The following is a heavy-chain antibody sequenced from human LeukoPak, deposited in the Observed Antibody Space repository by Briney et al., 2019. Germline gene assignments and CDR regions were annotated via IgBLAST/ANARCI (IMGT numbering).Heavy chain of an antibody. CDR3: ARHACSSTSCYGYYYYYYMDV. Sequence: PSQTLSLTCTVSGGSISSGSYYWSWIRQPAGRGLEWIGRIYASGSTSYNPSLKSRVTISVDTSKTQFSLKLSSVTAADTAVYYCARHACSSTSCYGYYYYYYMDVWGKGTTVTVSS. CDR2: IYASGST. CDR1: GGSISSGSYY. D-gene: IGHD2-2*01. V-gene: IGHV4-61*02. J-gene: IGHJ6*03.